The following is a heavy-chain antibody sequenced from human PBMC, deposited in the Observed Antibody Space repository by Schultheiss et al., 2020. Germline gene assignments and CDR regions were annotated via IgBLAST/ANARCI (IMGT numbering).Heavy chain of an antibody. J-gene: IGHJ3*02. V-gene: IGHV3-23*01. D-gene: IGHD7-27*01. CDR2: FSGSAGGT. CDR3: ARGLRTGDDAFDI. CDR1: GFTFSSYA. Sequence: GGSLRLSCAASGFTFSSYAMGWVRQAPGKGLLWVSTFSGSAGGTYYADSVKGRFTITRDNSKNTLYLQMNSLRAEDTAVYYCARGLRTGDDAFDIWGQGTMVTVSS.